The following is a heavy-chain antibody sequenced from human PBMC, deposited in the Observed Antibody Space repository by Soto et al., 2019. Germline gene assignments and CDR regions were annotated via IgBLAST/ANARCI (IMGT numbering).Heavy chain of an antibody. J-gene: IGHJ2*01. CDR3: ARCYCSVGSCFTCWHFDL. V-gene: IGHV1-18*01. D-gene: IGHD2-15*01. Sequence: QVQVVQSGAEVKKPGASVKVACKASGYSFDTFGMSWVRQAPGQGLEWMGWISIEKGDTNSAQKFQDGVTLTTATSTSTAYMELRSLTSDDTAVYYCARCYCSVGSCFTCWHFDLWGRGTLVTVSS. CDR1: GYSFDTFG. CDR2: ISIEKGDT.